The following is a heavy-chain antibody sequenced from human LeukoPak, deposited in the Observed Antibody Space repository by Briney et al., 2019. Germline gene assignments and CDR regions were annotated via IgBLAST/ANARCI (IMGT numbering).Heavy chain of an antibody. D-gene: IGHD6-13*01. Sequence: PPETLSLTCTVSGGSISSSSYYWGWIRQPPGKGLEWIGSIYYSGSTYYNPSLKSRVTISVDTSKNQFSLKLSSVTAADTAVYYCARDPGIAARREFDYWGQGTLVTVSS. CDR2: IYYSGST. CDR3: ARDPGIAARREFDY. CDR1: GGSISSSSYY. J-gene: IGHJ4*02. V-gene: IGHV4-39*07.